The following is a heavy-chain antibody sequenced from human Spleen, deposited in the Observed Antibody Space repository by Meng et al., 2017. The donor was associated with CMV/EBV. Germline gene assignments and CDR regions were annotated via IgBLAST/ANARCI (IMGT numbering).Heavy chain of an antibody. V-gene: IGHV3-20*04. J-gene: IGHJ4*01. D-gene: IGHD4-17*01. Sequence: GSLRLSCAASGFIFDDYGMNWVRQAPGKGLEWVSGITWTGDNTHYVDSVKGRFTISRDNAKNSLYLQMNSLRAEDTALYFCARERGRDDYGDYYFDFWGHGTLVTVSS. CDR1: GFIFDDYG. CDR3: ARERGRDDYGDYYFDF. CDR2: ITWTGDNT.